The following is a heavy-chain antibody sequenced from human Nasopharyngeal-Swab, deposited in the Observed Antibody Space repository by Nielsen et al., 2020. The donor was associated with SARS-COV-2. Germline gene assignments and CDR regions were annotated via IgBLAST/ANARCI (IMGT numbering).Heavy chain of an antibody. J-gene: IGHJ4*02. V-gene: IGHV4-34*01. D-gene: IGHD2-15*01. Sequence: SETLSLTCAVYGGSFSDYYWSWVRQPPGKGLEWIGEINHSGSTNYNPSLKSRVTISVDTSKNQFSLKLSSVTAADTAVYYCARGRSLRYCSGGSCHGPSDYWGQGTLVTVSS. CDR3: ARGRSLRYCSGGSCHGPSDY. CDR1: GGSFSDYY. CDR2: INHSGST.